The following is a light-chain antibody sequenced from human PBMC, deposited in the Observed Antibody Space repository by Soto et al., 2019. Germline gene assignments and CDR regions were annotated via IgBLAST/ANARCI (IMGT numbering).Light chain of an antibody. J-gene: IGKJ5*01. Sequence: DIRMTQSPSTLSASVGDRVTITFRASQSISSWLAWYQQKPGKAPKLLIYDASSLESGVPSRFSGSGSGTEFTLTISSLQPDDFATYYCQPYNSYSPFAQGTRLEIK. CDR3: QPYNSYSP. CDR1: QSISSW. V-gene: IGKV1-5*01. CDR2: DAS.